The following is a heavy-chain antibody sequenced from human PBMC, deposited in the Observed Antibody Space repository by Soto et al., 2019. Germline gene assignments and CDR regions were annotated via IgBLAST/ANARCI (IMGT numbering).Heavy chain of an antibody. J-gene: IGHJ4*02. Sequence: QVQLQESGPGLVKPSQTLSLTCTVSGGSISSGGYYWSWIRQHPGKGLEWIGYIYYSGSTYHNPSLKSRVTISVDTSKNQFSLKLSSVTAADTAVYYCARGPSYYYAAGNYYQNDIQFDFWGQGTLVTVSS. CDR2: IYYSGST. CDR3: ARGPSYYYAAGNYYQNDIQFDF. CDR1: GGSISSGGYY. V-gene: IGHV4-31*03. D-gene: IGHD3-10*01.